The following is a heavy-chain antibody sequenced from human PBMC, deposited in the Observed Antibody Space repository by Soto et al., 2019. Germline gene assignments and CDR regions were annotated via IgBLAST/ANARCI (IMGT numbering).Heavy chain of an antibody. D-gene: IGHD2-2*01. J-gene: IGHJ5*02. V-gene: IGHV3-33*01. Sequence: GGSLRLSCAASGFTFSSYGMHWVRQAPGKGLEWVAVIWYDGSNKYYADSVKGRFTISRDNSKNTLYLQMNSLRAKDTAVYYCASDSPYCSSSSCGENWFDPWGQGTLVTVSS. CDR1: GFTFSSYG. CDR3: ASDSPYCSSSSCGENWFDP. CDR2: IWYDGSNK.